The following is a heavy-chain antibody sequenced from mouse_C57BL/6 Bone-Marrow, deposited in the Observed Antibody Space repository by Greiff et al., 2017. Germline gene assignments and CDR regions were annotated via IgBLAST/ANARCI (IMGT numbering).Heavy chain of an antibody. CDR3: ARALYYSSTYYAMDY. D-gene: IGHD1-1*01. Sequence: QVQLQQPGAELVKPGASVKLSCKASGYTFTSYWMQWVKQRPGQGLEWIGEIDPSDSYTNYNQKFKGKATLTVDTSSSTAYMQLSSLTSEDSAVYYCARALYYSSTYYAMDYWGQGTSVTVSS. V-gene: IGHV1-50*01. CDR2: IDPSDSYT. J-gene: IGHJ4*01. CDR1: GYTFTSYW.